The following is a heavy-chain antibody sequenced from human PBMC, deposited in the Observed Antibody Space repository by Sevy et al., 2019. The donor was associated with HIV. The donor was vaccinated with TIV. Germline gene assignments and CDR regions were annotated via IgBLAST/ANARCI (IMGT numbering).Heavy chain of an antibody. CDR2: ISGDTYYT. CDR3: TRASLLGYCSTTSCYYAFDI. D-gene: IGHD2-2*01. Sequence: GGSLRLSCNASGITFSTSVMNWVRQSPDSGLEWVSSISGDTYYTHYADSMRGRFIVSRDNAKNSLFLEMNSLTVEDTAVYYCTRASLLGYCSTTSCYYAFDIWGPGTVVTVSS. CDR1: GITFSTSV. V-gene: IGHV3-21*01. J-gene: IGHJ3*02.